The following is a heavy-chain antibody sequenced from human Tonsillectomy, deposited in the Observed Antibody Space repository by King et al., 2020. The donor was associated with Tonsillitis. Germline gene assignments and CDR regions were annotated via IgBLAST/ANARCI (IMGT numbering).Heavy chain of an antibody. CDR1: GFTFTSYA. CDR3: AKDFGSGTYYYYYMDV. D-gene: IGHD3-3*01. CDR2: ISGDGSKK. J-gene: IGHJ6*03. V-gene: IGHV3-30*18. Sequence: VQLVESGGGVVQPGRSLRLSCAASGFTFTSYAMHWVRQAPGKGLEWVAVISGDGSKKYYGDSVKGRVTISRDNSKNTLYLQMNSLSAEDTAVFYCAKDFGSGTYYYYYMDVWGKGTTVTVSS.